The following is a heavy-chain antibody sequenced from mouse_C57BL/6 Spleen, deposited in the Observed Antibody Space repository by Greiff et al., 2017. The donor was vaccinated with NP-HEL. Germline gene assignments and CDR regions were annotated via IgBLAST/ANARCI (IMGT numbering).Heavy chain of an antibody. J-gene: IGHJ2*01. CDR2: ISYDGSN. D-gene: IGHD4-1*01. V-gene: IGHV3-6*01. CDR1: GYSITSGYY. CDR3: ARKELGIDY. Sequence: ESGPGLVKPSQSLSLTCSVTGYSITSGYYWNWIRQFPGNKLEWMGYISYDGSNNYNPSLKNRISITRDTSKNQFFLKLNSVTTEDTATYYCARKELGIDYWGQGTTLTVSS.